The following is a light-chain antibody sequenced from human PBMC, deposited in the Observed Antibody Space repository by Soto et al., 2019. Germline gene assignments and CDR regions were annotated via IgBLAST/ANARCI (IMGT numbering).Light chain of an antibody. CDR2: AAS. Sequence: EIVLTQSPGTLSLSPGERATLSCRASQSINNRYLAWYQQKPGQAPRLLIYAASSRATGIPDRFSGSGSGTDFTHTIIRLEPEDFAVYYCQQFGSSPGFTFGPGTKVDIK. J-gene: IGKJ3*01. CDR1: QSINNRY. V-gene: IGKV3-20*01. CDR3: QQFGSSPGFT.